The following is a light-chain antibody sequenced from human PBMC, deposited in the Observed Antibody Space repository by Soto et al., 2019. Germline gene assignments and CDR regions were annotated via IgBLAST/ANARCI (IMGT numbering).Light chain of an antibody. CDR2: NNN. V-gene: IGLV1-44*01. CDR1: SSNIGSNT. CDR3: GEWDFSLNGLV. Sequence: QSVLTQPPSASGTPGQRVTISCSGSSSNIGSNTVSWYQQLPGTAPKLLIYNNNQRPSGVPDRFSGSKSGTSASLAISGLQSEDEAAYYCGEWDFSLNGLVLGGGTKVTVL. J-gene: IGLJ2*01.